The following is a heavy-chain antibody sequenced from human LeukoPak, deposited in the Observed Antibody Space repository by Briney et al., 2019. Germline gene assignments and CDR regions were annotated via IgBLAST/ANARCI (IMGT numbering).Heavy chain of an antibody. D-gene: IGHD4-17*01. CDR2: ISYDGSNK. V-gene: IGHV3-30*04. CDR3: ARLAVTSDVDY. J-gene: IGHJ4*02. Sequence: GGSLRLSCVASGFAFGLHAMSWVRQAPGKGLEWVAVISYDGSNKYYADSVKGRFTISRDNSKNTLYLQMNSLRAEDTAVYYCARLAVTSDVDYWGQGTLVTVSS. CDR1: GFAFGLHA.